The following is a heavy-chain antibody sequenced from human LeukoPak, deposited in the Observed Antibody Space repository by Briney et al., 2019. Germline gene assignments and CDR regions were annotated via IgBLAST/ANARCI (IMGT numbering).Heavy chain of an antibody. CDR2: IYYSGST. CDR1: GGSISSSGYY. CDR3: ARHEYSGSYYGLSWFDP. J-gene: IGHJ5*02. Sequence: PSETLSLTCTVWGGSISSSGYYWGWIRQPPGKGLEWIASIYYSGSTYYNPSLKSRVAISVDTSKNQLSLKLSSLTAADTAVYYCARHEYSGSYYGLSWFDPWGQGTLVTVSS. V-gene: IGHV4-39*01. D-gene: IGHD1-26*01.